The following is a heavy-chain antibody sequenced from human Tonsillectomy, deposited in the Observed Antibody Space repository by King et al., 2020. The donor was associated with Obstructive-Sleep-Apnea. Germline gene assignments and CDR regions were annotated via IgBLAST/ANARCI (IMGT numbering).Heavy chain of an antibody. D-gene: IGHD3-22*01. J-gene: IGHJ4*02. Sequence: VQLVESGGGVVQPGRSLRLSCAASGFTFSSYAMHWVRQAPGKGLEWVAVISYDGSNKYYADSVKGRFPISRDNSKNTLYLQMNSLRAEDTAVYYCARGGAYYYDSSGYLIDYWGQGTLVTVSS. V-gene: IGHV3-30*04. CDR1: GFTFSSYA. CDR2: ISYDGSNK. CDR3: ARGGAYYYDSSGYLIDY.